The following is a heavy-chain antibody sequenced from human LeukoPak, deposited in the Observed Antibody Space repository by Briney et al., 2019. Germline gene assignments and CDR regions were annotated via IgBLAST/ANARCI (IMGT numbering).Heavy chain of an antibody. D-gene: IGHD2-21*02. CDR2: IYYSGST. V-gene: IGHV4-39*01. Sequence: SETLTLTCTVSGGSISSSSYYWGWIRQPPGKGLEWIGSIYYSGSTYYNPSLKSRVTISVDTSKNQFSLKLSSVTAADTAVYYCARPVDVVTAFFDYWSQGTLVTVSS. CDR1: GGSISSSSYY. CDR3: ARPVDVVTAFFDY. J-gene: IGHJ4*02.